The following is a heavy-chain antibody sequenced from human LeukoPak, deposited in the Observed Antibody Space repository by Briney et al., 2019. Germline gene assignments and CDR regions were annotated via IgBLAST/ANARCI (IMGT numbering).Heavy chain of an antibody. Sequence: ASVKVSCKASGYIFTNHYVHWVRQAPGQGLEWMGIIDPNGESTSYAQKFQGRVTMTRDMSTSTVYMELSSLRSEDAAVYYCARASGWLGEREDYWGQGTLVTVSS. CDR3: ARASGWLGEREDY. J-gene: IGHJ4*02. CDR1: GYIFTNHY. CDR2: IDPNGEST. D-gene: IGHD3-10*01. V-gene: IGHV1-46*01.